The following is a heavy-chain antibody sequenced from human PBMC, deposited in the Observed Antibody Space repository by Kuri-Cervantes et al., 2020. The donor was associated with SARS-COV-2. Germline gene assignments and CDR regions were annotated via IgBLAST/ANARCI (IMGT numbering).Heavy chain of an antibody. V-gene: IGHV3-30-3*01. CDR3: ARGRVGVQDF. Sequence: LSLTCAASGFTFSNYAMHWVRQTPGEGLEWVAITSYDGTSKYYADSVKGRFTISRDNSKNTLYLQMNNLTGDDTAVYFCARGRVGVQDFWGQGTLVTVSS. J-gene: IGHJ4*02. D-gene: IGHD2-21*01. CDR2: TSYDGTSK. CDR1: GFTFSNYA.